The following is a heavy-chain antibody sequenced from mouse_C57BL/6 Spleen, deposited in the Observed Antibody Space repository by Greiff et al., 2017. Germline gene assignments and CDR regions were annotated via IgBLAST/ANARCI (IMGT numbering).Heavy chain of an antibody. V-gene: IGHV1-81*01. CDR2: IYPRSGNT. CDR1: GYTFTSYG. CDR3: ASGYGSSYVGAMDY. Sequence: QVQLQQSGAELARPGASVKLSCKASGYTFTSYGISWVKQRTGQGLEWIGEIYPRSGNTYYNEKFKGKATLTADKSSSTAYMELRSLTSEDSAVYFCASGYGSSYVGAMDYWGQGTSVTVSS. J-gene: IGHJ4*01. D-gene: IGHD1-1*01.